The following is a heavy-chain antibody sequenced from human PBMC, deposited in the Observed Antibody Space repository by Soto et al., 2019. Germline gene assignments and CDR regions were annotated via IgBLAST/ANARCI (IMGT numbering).Heavy chain of an antibody. CDR2: ISASGST. D-gene: IGHD1-26*01. J-gene: IGHJ6*02. V-gene: IGHV4-59*01. CDR1: GGSITNYY. Sequence: QVQLQESGPGLVKPSETLSLMCTVSGGSITNYYWSWIRQSPAKGLEWIGYISASGSTKDNPSLKRRGTISVDTSKSQFSLELTSVTAADTAVYYCARERVGHSAMDVWGQGTTVTVSS. CDR3: ARERVGHSAMDV.